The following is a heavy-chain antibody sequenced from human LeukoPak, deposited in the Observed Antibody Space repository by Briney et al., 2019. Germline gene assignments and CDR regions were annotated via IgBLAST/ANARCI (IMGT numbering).Heavy chain of an antibody. CDR2: ISANGRNT. CDR3: VRRGSNYPYYMDV. V-gene: IGHV3-23*01. Sequence: PGGSLRLSCAASGFTFSSYAMSWVRQAPGKGLEWVSVISANGRNTYYSESAKGQFTISRDNSKNTLYLQMSSLRAEDTAVYYCVRRGSNYPYYMDVWGKGTTVTVSS. J-gene: IGHJ6*03. CDR1: GFTFSSYA.